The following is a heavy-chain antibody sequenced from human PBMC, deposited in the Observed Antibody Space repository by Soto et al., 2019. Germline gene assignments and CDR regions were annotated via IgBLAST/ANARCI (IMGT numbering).Heavy chain of an antibody. J-gene: IGHJ6*02. D-gene: IGHD3-3*01. CDR1: GGSISSSSYY. CDR3: VRHSVPTYYYFWSGYPRPPYYGMDV. Sequence: SETLSLTCTVSGGSISSSSYYWGWIRQPPGKGLEWIGSIYYSGSTYYNPSLKSRVTISVDTSKNQFSLKLSSVTAADTAVYYCVRHSVPTYYYFWSGYPRPPYYGMDVWGQGTTVTVSS. V-gene: IGHV4-39*01. CDR2: IYYSGST.